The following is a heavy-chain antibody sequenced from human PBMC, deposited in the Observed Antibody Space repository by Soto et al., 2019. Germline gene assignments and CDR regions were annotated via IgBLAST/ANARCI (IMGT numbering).Heavy chain of an antibody. Sequence: SETLSLTCTVSGGSISSSSYYWGWIRQPPGKGLEWIGSIYYSGSTYYNPSLKSRVTISVDTSKNQFSLKLSSVTAADTDVYYCARVLLWFGELFTQKWFDPRGQGTMVTVSS. J-gene: IGHJ5*02. V-gene: IGHV4-39*01. CDR1: GGSISSSSYY. CDR3: ARVLLWFGELFTQKWFDP. CDR2: IYYSGST. D-gene: IGHD3-10*01.